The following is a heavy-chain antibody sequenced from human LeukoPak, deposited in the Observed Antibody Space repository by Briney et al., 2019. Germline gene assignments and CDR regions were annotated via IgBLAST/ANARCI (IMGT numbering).Heavy chain of an antibody. J-gene: IGHJ5*02. D-gene: IGHD2-2*01. Sequence: SVKVSCKASGGTFSSYAISWVRQAPGQGLEWMGGIIPIFGTANYAQKFQGRVTITADESTSTAYMELSRLRSEDTAVYYCARGYCSSTSCYVGWFDPWGQGTLVTVSS. CDR1: GGTFSSYA. V-gene: IGHV1-69*13. CDR2: IIPIFGTA. CDR3: ARGYCSSTSCYVGWFDP.